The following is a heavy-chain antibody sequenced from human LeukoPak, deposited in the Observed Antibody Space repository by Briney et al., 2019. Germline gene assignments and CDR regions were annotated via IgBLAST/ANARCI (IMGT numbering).Heavy chain of an antibody. V-gene: IGHV4-38-2*01. CDR3: ASPDHYYDSSGYYLGFDY. J-gene: IGHJ4*02. Sequence: SETLSLTCAVSGYSISSGYYWGWIRQPPGKGLEWIGSIYHSGSTYYNPSLKSRVTISVDTSKNQFSLKLSSVTAADTAVYYCASPDHYYDSSGYYLGFDYWGQGTLVTVSS. D-gene: IGHD3-22*01. CDR1: GYSISSGYY. CDR2: IYHSGST.